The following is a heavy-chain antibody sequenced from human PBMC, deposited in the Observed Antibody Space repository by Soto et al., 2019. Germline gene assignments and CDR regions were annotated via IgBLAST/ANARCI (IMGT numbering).Heavy chain of an antibody. Sequence: SGGSLRLSCAASGFTFSGHAMHWVRQAPGKGLEWVAIISYDGSTTYHADSVKGRFAISRDNSKNPLYLQMNSLRTDDTAVYFCARHVASTVTTSDWFDPWGQGTLVTVSS. J-gene: IGHJ5*02. D-gene: IGHD2-21*01. CDR3: ARHVASTVTTSDWFDP. V-gene: IGHV3-30*09. CDR2: ISYDGSTT. CDR1: GFTFSGHA.